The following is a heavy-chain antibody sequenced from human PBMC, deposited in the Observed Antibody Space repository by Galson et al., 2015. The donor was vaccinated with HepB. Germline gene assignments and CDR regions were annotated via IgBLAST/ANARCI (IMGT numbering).Heavy chain of an antibody. CDR1: GFFFSDHY. J-gene: IGHJ4*02. Sequence: SLRLSCAASGFFFSDHYMDWVRQAPGKGLEWVGRIKSRTDRGTTDYAAPVKGRFTISRDDSKKALFLQVKSLKTEDTAMYYCTTTGGGDFDYWGQGTLVTVSS. CDR2: IKSRTDRGTT. D-gene: IGHD3-16*01. V-gene: IGHV3-15*01. CDR3: TTTGGGDFDY.